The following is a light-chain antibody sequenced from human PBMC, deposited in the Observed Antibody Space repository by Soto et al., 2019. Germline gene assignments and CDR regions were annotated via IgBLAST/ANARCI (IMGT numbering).Light chain of an antibody. CDR2: EVS. Sequence: QSVLTQPPSASGSPGQSVTISCTETSSDVGGYNYVSWYQQHPGKAPKLMIYEVSKRPSGVPDRFSGSKPGNTASLTVSGLQAEDEADYYCSSYAGSNNWNFGTGTKLTVL. J-gene: IGLJ1*01. CDR3: SSYAGSNNWN. CDR1: SSDVGGYNY. V-gene: IGLV2-8*01.